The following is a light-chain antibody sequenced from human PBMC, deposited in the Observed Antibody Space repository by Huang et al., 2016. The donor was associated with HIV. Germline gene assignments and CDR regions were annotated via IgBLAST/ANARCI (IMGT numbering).Light chain of an antibody. CDR3: MQGTHWPYT. J-gene: IGKJ2*01. CDR1: QSLVYSDGNTY. Sequence: DVVMTQSPLSLPVTLGQPASISCRSGQSLVYSDGNTYLYWFLQRPGQSPRRLIYKVSNRDSGVPDRFSGSGSGTDFTLKISRVEAEDVGVYYCMQGTHWPYTFGLGTKLEIK. V-gene: IGKV2-30*01. CDR2: KVS.